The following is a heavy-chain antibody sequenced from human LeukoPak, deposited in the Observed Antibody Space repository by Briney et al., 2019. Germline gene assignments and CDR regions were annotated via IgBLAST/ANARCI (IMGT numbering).Heavy chain of an antibody. CDR3: ARDRADFWSGLVGNYYYGMDV. Sequence: PGGSLRLSCAASGLTFSSYGMHWVRQAPGKGLEWVAVIWYDGSNKYYADSVKGRFTISRDNSKNTLYLQKNSLRAEDTAVYYCARDRADFWSGLVGNYYYGMDVWGQGTTVTVSS. CDR1: GLTFSSYG. J-gene: IGHJ6*02. CDR2: IWYDGSNK. D-gene: IGHD3-3*01. V-gene: IGHV3-33*01.